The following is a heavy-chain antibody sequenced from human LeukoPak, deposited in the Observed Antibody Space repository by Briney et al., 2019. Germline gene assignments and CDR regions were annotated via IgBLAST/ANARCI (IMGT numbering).Heavy chain of an antibody. J-gene: IGHJ4*02. V-gene: IGHV1-2*02. D-gene: IGHD6-13*01. Sequence: GASVKVSCKASGYTFTGYFMHWVRQAPGQGLEWMGWINPNSGGTNFALKFQGRVTMTRDTSTSTVYMELSSLRSEDTAVYYCATYASSSSSWPPIDYWGQGTLVTVSS. CDR2: INPNSGGT. CDR3: ATYASSSSSWPPIDY. CDR1: GYTFTGYF.